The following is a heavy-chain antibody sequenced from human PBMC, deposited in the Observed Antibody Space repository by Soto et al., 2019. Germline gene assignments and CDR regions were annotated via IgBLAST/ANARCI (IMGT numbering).Heavy chain of an antibody. CDR3: AREWRKLRYFDWLPYADY. CDR2: ISSSSSYI. Sequence: GGSLRLSCAASGFTFSSYSMNWVRQAPGKGLEWVSSISSSSSYIYYADSVKGRFTISRDNAKNSLYLQMNSLRAEDTAVYYCAREWRKLRYFDWLPYADYWGQGTLVTVSS. J-gene: IGHJ4*02. D-gene: IGHD3-9*01. CDR1: GFTFSSYS. V-gene: IGHV3-21*01.